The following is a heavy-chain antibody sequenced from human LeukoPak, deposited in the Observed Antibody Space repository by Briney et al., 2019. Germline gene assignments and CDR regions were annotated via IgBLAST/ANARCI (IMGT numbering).Heavy chain of an antibody. Sequence: GGSLRLSCAASGFTFSSYWTHWVRQAPGKGLVWVSRINSDGSSTSYADSVKGRFTISRDNAKNTLYLQMNSLRAEDTAVYYCARGVGYCSSTSCYWWFDPWGQGTLVTVSS. J-gene: IGHJ5*02. CDR3: ARGVGYCSSTSCYWWFDP. D-gene: IGHD2-2*01. CDR2: INSDGSST. V-gene: IGHV3-74*01. CDR1: GFTFSSYW.